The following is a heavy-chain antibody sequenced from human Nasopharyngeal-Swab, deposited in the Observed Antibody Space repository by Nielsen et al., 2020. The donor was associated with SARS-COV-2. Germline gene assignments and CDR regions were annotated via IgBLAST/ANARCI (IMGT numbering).Heavy chain of an antibody. CDR3: ARDQGYCSGGSCSYSDY. V-gene: IGHV3-74*01. CDR2: IKTDGSSP. J-gene: IGHJ4*02. D-gene: IGHD2-15*01. CDR1: GFTVSNYW. Sequence: GESLKISCVASGFTVSNYWRHWVSQAPGKGLMWVSRIKTDGSSPICADSVKARFPISRDNAKKTLCLQMNSLRAEDTAVYSCARDQGYCSGGSCSYSDYWGQGTLVTVSS.